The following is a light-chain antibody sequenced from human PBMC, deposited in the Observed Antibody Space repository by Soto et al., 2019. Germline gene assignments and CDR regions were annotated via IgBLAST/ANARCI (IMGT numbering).Light chain of an antibody. CDR2: DVS. Sequence: QSALTQPRSVSGSPGQSVTISCTGTSSDVDDYNYVSWFQQHPGKAPKLMIYDVSERPSGVPDRFSGSKSGNTASLTISGLQAEDEADYYCSSYTSSSTPCVFGGGTKLTVL. J-gene: IGLJ2*01. CDR1: SSDVDDYNY. CDR3: SSYTSSSTPCV. V-gene: IGLV2-11*01.